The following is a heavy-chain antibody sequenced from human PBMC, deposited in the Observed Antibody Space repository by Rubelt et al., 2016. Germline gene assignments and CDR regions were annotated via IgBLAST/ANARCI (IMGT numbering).Heavy chain of an antibody. CDR2: FDPEDGET. V-gene: IGHV1-24*01. D-gene: IGHD2-15*01. Sequence: SMHWVRQAPGKGLEWMGGFDPEDGETIYAQKFQGRVTMTEDTSTDTAYMELSSLRSEDTAVYYCATPGSGGSVYDHWGQGTLVTVSS. CDR1: S. CDR3: ATPGSGGSVYDH. J-gene: IGHJ5*02.